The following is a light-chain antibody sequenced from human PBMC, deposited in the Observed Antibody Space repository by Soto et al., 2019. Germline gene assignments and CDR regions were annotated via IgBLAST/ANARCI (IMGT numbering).Light chain of an antibody. CDR3: SSYTSSSTYV. J-gene: IGLJ1*01. CDR2: EVS. V-gene: IGLV2-14*01. CDR1: SSDVGGYNY. Sequence: QSVLTQPASVSGSPGQSITISCTGTSSDVGGYNYVSWYQQHPGKAPKLMIYEVSNRPSGVSNRFSGSKSGNTASLTISGRQAEDEADYYGSSYTSSSTYVFGTGTKVTVL.